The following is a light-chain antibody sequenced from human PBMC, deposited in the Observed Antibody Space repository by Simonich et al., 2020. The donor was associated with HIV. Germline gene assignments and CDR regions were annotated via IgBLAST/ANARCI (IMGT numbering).Light chain of an antibody. Sequence: QSALTQPPSASGSPGQSVTISCTESSSDVGGYNYVSWYQQHPGKAPKLIIYEVSKRPSGVPDRFSGSKSGNTASLTVSGLQAEDEADYYCSSYAGSNNVVFGGGTKLTVL. V-gene: IGLV2-8*01. CDR2: EVS. CDR1: SSDVGGYNY. J-gene: IGLJ2*01. CDR3: SSYAGSNNVV.